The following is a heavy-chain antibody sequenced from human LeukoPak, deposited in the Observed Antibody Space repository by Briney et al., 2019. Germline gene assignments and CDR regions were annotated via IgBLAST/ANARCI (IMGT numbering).Heavy chain of an antibody. J-gene: IGHJ4*02. V-gene: IGHV3-23*01. CDR1: GFTFSAFS. CDR3: AKSLTGYSSSWADY. D-gene: IGHD6-13*01. CDR2: IASNGGNT. Sequence: PGGSLRLSCAASGFTFSAFSMTWVRQAPGKGLEWVSLIASNGGNTYYADSVKGRFTVSRDNSKNTLYLQMNSLRAEDTAIYYCAKSLTGYSSSWADYWGQGTLVTVSS.